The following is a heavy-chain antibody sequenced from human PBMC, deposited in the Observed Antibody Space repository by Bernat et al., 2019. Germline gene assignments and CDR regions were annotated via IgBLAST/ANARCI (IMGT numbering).Heavy chain of an antibody. Sequence: QVQLVQSGAEVKKPGASVKVSCKASGYTFTSYGISWVRQSPGQGLEWMGWISAYNGNTNYAQKLQGRVTMTTDTCTSTAYMELRSLRSDDTAVYYCARGHYSTYDFWSGYYYTNWFDPWGQGTLVTVSS. CDR1: GYTFTSYG. J-gene: IGHJ5*02. V-gene: IGHV1-18*01. D-gene: IGHD3-3*01. CDR2: ISAYNGNT. CDR3: ARGHYSTYDFWSGYYYTNWFDP.